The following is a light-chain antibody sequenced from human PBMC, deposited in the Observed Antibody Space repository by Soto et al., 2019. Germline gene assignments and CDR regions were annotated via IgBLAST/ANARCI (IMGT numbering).Light chain of an antibody. Sequence: EIVLTQSPATLSLSPGERATLSCRASQSLSSNFLAWYQQKPGQAPRLLIYDSSTRATGFPDRFSGSGSGTDFTLTIIRLEPEDFALYYCQQYEASPLTFGPGTKVHVK. CDR3: QQYEASPLT. CDR1: QSLSSNF. CDR2: DSS. J-gene: IGKJ3*01. V-gene: IGKV3-20*01.